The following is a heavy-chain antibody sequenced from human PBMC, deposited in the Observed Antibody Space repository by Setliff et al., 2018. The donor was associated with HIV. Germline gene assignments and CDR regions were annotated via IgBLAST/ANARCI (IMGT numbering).Heavy chain of an antibody. J-gene: IGHJ3*02. V-gene: IGHV4-39*07. CDR1: GGSISGSSYY. CDR3: ARGQPQGGGTYWSAFDI. CDR2: VYHSGST. D-gene: IGHD1-26*01. Sequence: PSETLSLTCSVPGGSISGSSYYWGWIRQPPGKGLEWIGSVYHSGSTYYNPSLKSRVTISVDKSRTHFSLKLTSVTAADTAVYYCARGQPQGGGTYWSAFDIWGRGTMVTVSS.